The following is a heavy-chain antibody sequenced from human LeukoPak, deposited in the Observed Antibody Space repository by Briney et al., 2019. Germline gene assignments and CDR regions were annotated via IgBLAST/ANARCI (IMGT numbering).Heavy chain of an antibody. Sequence: GGSLRLSCAASGFTFSSYAMSWVRQAPGKGLEWVSAISGSGGSTYYADSVKGRFTISRDNSKNTLYLQMNSLRAEDTAVYYCASPVFDCSGGSCFSYYFDYWGQGTLITVS. J-gene: IGHJ4*02. D-gene: IGHD2-15*01. V-gene: IGHV3-23*01. CDR1: GFTFSSYA. CDR3: ASPVFDCSGGSCFSYYFDY. CDR2: ISGSGGST.